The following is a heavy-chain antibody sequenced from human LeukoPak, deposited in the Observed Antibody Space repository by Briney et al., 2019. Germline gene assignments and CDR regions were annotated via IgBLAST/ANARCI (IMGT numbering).Heavy chain of an antibody. J-gene: IGHJ3*02. D-gene: IGHD5-18*01. CDR3: ARGGYSYGFKAFDI. CDR1: GGSFSGYY. CDR2: INHSGST. Sequence: SETLSLTCAVYGGSFSGYYWSWIRQPPGKGLEWIGEINHSGSTNYNPSLKSRVTISVDTSKNQFSLGLSSVTAADTAVYYCARGGYSYGFKAFDIWGQGTKVTVSS. V-gene: IGHV4-34*01.